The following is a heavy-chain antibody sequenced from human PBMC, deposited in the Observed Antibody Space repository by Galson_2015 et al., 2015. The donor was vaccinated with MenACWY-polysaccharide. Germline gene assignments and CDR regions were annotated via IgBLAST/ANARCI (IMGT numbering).Heavy chain of an antibody. CDR1: GLNFRNYG. Sequence: SLRLSCAASGLNFRNYGMHWVRQAPGKGLEWVAFIPYDGSNKYYPDSVKGRFTISRDNSKNTLYLQMNSLRVEDTAVYYCAKMVQQTTKNDYRGQGTLVTVSS. D-gene: IGHD4-17*01. CDR3: AKMVQQTTKNDY. V-gene: IGHV3-30*02. J-gene: IGHJ4*02. CDR2: IPYDGSNK.